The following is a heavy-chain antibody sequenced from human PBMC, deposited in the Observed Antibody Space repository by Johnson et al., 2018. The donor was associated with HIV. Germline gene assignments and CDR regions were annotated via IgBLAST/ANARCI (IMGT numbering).Heavy chain of an antibody. CDR1: GFTFSDYY. D-gene: IGHD5-18*01. CDR2: IKQDGSEK. Sequence: VQLVESGGGVVQPGRSLRLSCAASGFTFSDYYMSWVRQAPGKGLEWVANIKQDGSEKYYVDSVKGRFTISRDNAKNSLYLQMNSLRAEDTAVYYCARDRGRLISYGLDAFDIWGQGTMVTVSS. J-gene: IGHJ3*02. V-gene: IGHV3-7*01. CDR3: ARDRGRLISYGLDAFDI.